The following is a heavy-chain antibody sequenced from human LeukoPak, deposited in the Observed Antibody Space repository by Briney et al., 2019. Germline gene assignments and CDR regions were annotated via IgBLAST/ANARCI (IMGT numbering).Heavy chain of an antibody. CDR1: GGTLSGYA. CDR3: TREDY. J-gene: IGHJ4*02. V-gene: IGHV1-2*02. Sequence: ASVKVSCKASGGTLSGYAISWVRQAPGQGLEWMGWINANSGGTNYAQKFQGRVTMTRDTSISTAYMELSRLRSDDTAVYYCTREDYWGQGTVVTVSS. CDR2: INANSGGT.